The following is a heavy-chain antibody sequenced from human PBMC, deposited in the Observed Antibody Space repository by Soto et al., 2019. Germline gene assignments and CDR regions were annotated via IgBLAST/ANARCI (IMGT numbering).Heavy chain of an antibody. CDR3: GRVVIAATPHRDVDF. CDR1: GGSVSSTNYY. CDR2: IHNSAST. J-gene: IGHJ4*01. V-gene: IGHV4-39*01. Sequence: SETLSLTCTVSGGSVSSTNYYWGWIRQPPGKGLEWLGSIHNSASTYYNPSLKSRVTISVDTSRNQFSLNLNSVTAADTAMYYCGRVVIAATPHRDVDFWGHGTLATVS. D-gene: IGHD2-21*01.